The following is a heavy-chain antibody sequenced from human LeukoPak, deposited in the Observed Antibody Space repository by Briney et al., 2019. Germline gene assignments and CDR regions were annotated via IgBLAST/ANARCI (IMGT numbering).Heavy chain of an antibody. CDR1: GGSFSGYY. D-gene: IGHD1-1*01. Sequence: PSETLSLTCAVYGGSFSGYYWGWIRRPPGKGLEWIGEINHSRSTNYNPSLKSRVTISVDTSKNQFSLKLSSVTAADTAVYYCARGPGATALYYYYYGMDVWGQGTTVTVSS. CDR3: ARGPGATALYYYYYGMDV. V-gene: IGHV4-34*01. CDR2: INHSRST. J-gene: IGHJ6*02.